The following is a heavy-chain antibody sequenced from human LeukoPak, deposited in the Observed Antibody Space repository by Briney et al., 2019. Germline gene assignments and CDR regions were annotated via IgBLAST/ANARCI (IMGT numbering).Heavy chain of an antibody. V-gene: IGHV4-38-2*02. CDR3: ARGDLELDDAFDI. CDR1: GYSISSGYY. J-gene: IGHJ3*02. CDR2: IYHSGST. Sequence: SETLSLTCTVSGYSISSGYYWGWIRQPPGKGLEWIGSIYHSGSTYYNPSLKSRVTISVDTSKNQFSLKLSSVTAADTAVYYCARGDLELDDAFDIWGQGTMVTVSS. D-gene: IGHD3-3*01.